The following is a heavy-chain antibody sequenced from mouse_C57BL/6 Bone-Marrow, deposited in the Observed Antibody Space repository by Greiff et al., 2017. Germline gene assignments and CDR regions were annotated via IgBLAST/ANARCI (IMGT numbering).Heavy chain of an antibody. D-gene: IGHD1-1*01. V-gene: IGHV1-81*01. CDR2: IYPRSGNT. CDR1: GSTFTSYG. Sequence: QQSCKASGSTFTSYGISWVKQRTGQGLEWIGEIYPRSGNTYYNEKFKGKATLTADKSSSTAYMELRSLTSEDSAVYFCARDYGSSPWFAYWGQGTLVTVSA. J-gene: IGHJ3*01. CDR3: ARDYGSSPWFAY.